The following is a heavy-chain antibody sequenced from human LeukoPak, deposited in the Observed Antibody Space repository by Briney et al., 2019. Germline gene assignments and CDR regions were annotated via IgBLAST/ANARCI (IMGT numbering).Heavy chain of an antibody. CDR2: IRYDGSNK. J-gene: IGHJ4*02. CDR3: ARESTAMTRAFDY. CDR1: GFTFSSYG. Sequence: PGGSLRLSCAASGFTFSSYGMHWVRQAPGKGLEWVAFIRYDGSNKYYADSVKGRFTISRDNSKNTLYLQMNSLRGEDTAVYYCARESTAMTRAFDYWGQGTLVTVSS. V-gene: IGHV3-30*02. D-gene: IGHD5-18*01.